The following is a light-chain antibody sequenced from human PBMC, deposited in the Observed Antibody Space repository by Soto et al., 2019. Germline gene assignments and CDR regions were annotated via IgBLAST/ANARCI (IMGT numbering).Light chain of an antibody. J-gene: IGLJ2*01. V-gene: IGLV2-14*03. Sequence: QSALTQPASVSGSPGQSITISCTGASNDVGAYNYVSWYQQHPGKAPKLNIFDVSDRPSGVSNRFSGSKSGNTASLTIAGLQAEDEGDYYCCSYTSGRNLLFGGGTKLTVL. CDR3: CSYTSGRNLL. CDR2: DVS. CDR1: SNDVGAYNY.